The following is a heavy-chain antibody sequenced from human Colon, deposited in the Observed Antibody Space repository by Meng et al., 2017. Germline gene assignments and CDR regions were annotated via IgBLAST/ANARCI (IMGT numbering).Heavy chain of an antibody. CDR3: ARGASDYDFDY. CDR1: GGSFSGYY. J-gene: IGHJ4*02. Sequence: QVQLQEWGAGLLKPSETLSLPCAVYGGSFSGYYWSWIRQPPGKGLEWIGEINHSGSTNYNPSLKSRVTISVDTSKNQFSLKLSSVTAADTAVYYCARGASDYDFDYWGQGTLVTVSS. D-gene: IGHD3-22*01. V-gene: IGHV4-34*01. CDR2: INHSGST.